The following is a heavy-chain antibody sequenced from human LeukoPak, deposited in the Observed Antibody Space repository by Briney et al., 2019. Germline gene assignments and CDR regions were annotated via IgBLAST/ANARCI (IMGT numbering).Heavy chain of an antibody. D-gene: IGHD2-2*01. CDR1: GYTFTSYY. J-gene: IGHJ6*03. V-gene: IGHV1-46*01. CDR2: INPSGSST. Sequence: ASVKVSCKASGYTFTSYYMHWVRQAPGQGLEWMGVINPSGSSTTCAQKFQGRVILTRDTSTSTVYMDLSSLRSEDTAVYYCARGSTRYYMGVWGKGTTVTVSS. CDR3: ARGSTRYYMGV.